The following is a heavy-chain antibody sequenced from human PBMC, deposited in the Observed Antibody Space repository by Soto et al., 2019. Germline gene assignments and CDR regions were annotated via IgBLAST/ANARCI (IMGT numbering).Heavy chain of an antibody. CDR3: AASGNSSSWYYYYYGMDV. V-gene: IGHV4-39*07. Sequence: SETLSLTCTVSGGSISDDTYYWGWIRQPPGKGLEWIGSIYYSGTSSYNPSLESRVTISVDTSKKQLSLRLRSVTAADTAVYYCAASGNSSSWYYYYYGMDVWGQGTTVTVSS. J-gene: IGHJ6*02. D-gene: IGHD6-13*01. CDR1: GGSISDDTYY. CDR2: IYYSGTS.